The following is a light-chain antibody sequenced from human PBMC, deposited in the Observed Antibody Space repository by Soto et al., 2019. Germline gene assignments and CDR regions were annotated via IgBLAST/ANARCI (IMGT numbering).Light chain of an antibody. J-gene: IGKJ1*01. CDR3: QQYNNWPPWT. V-gene: IGKV3-15*01. Sequence: EIVLTQSPATLSLSPGERATLSCRSGQSVSSDLAWYQQKPGQAPRLLIYDASTRATGIPARFSGRGSGTEFTLTISSLQSEDFAVYYCQQYNNWPPWTFGQGTKVDIK. CDR1: QSVSSD. CDR2: DAS.